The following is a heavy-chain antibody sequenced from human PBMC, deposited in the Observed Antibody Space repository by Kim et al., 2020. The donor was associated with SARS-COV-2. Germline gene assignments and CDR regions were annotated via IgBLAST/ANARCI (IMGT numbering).Heavy chain of an antibody. D-gene: IGHD3-10*01. CDR2: IWSDGRNE. J-gene: IGHJ4*02. Sequence: GGSLRLSCVASGFTLSSIGMHWVRQAPGRGLEWVGVIWSDGRNENYPDSVKGRFTISRDNPKNTLFLQMNSLRPEDTAVYYCAKRRGGSGTYFALDLWGQGTLVTVSS. V-gene: IGHV3-33*06. CDR3: AKRRGGSGTYFALDL. CDR1: GFTLSSIG.